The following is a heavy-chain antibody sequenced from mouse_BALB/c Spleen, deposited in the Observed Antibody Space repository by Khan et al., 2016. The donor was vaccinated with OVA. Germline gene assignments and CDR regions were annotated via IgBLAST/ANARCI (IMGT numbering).Heavy chain of an antibody. CDR3: ASGRLLLRYPDYFDY. CDR2: ISYIGST. D-gene: IGHD1-1*01. Sequence: VQLKESGPCLLKPSQSLSLPFTVTGYSITSDYAWNWIRQFPGNKLEWMAYISYIGSTTYSPSFRSRISNTRETSKNQFFLELKSENTEDTATYYGASGRLLLRYPDYFDYGGQGTTLTVYS. V-gene: IGHV3-2*02. J-gene: IGHJ2*01. CDR1: GYSITSDYA.